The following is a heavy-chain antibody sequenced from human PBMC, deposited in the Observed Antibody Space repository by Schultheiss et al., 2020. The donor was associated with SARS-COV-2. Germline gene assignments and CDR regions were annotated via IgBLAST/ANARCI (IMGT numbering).Heavy chain of an antibody. V-gene: IGHV1-18*01. CDR3: AKDIVVVPAALPVGGLDV. CDR1: GYTFTSYG. Sequence: ASVKVSCKASGYTFTSYGISWVRQAPGQGLEWMGWISAYNGNTNYAQKLQGRVTMTTDTSTSTAYMELRSLRSDDTAVYYCAKDIVVVPAALPVGGLDVWGQGTTVTVSS. D-gene: IGHD2-2*01. J-gene: IGHJ6*02. CDR2: ISAYNGNT.